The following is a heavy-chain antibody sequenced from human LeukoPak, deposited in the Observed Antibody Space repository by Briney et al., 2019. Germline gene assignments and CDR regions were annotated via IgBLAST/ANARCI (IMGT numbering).Heavy chain of an antibody. CDR2: ISGNAGST. J-gene: IGHJ4*02. CDR3: XXXXXXXXEWLPPLGY. D-gene: IGHD3-3*01. Sequence: GGSLRLSCAASGFTLSSYAMSWVRQAPGKGLEWVSLISGNAGSTYYADSVKGRFTISRDITKNTLYLQMNSLRAEDTAVYYCXXXXXXXXEWLPPLGYWGQGTLVTVSS. V-gene: IGHV3-23*01. CDR1: GFTLSSYA.